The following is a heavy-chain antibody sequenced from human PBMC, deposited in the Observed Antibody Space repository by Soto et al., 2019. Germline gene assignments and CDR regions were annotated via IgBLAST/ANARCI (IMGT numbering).Heavy chain of an antibody. CDR3: ARDDYGDPGDY. D-gene: IGHD4-17*01. CDR2: IYYSGST. J-gene: IGHJ4*02. CDR1: GGSISSYY. Sequence: SETLSLTCTVSGGSISSYYWSWIRQPPGKGLEWIGYIYYSGSTNYNPSLKSRVTISVDTSKNQFSLKLSSVTAADTAVYYCARDDYGDPGDYWGQGTLVTVSS. V-gene: IGHV4-59*12.